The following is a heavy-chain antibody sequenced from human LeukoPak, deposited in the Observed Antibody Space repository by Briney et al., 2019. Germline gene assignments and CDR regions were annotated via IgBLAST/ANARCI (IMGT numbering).Heavy chain of an antibody. Sequence: SETLSLTCTVSGGSISSSSYYWGWIRQPPGKGLEWIGSIYYSGSTYYNPSLKSRVTISVDTSKNQFSLKLSSVTAADTAVYYSARLYRQLGSVYWGQGTLVTVSS. V-gene: IGHV4-39*01. CDR1: GGSISSSSYY. D-gene: IGHD6-13*01. J-gene: IGHJ4*02. CDR3: ARLYRQLGSVY. CDR2: IYYSGST.